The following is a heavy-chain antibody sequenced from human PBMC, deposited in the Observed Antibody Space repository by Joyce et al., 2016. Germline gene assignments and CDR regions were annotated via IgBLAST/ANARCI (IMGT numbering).Heavy chain of an antibody. CDR2: SSRDESST. Sequence: EVQLVESGGGLVQPGGSLRLSCTASGFTFSSYWMHWVRQVSGKGLVWVSQSSRDESSTSYSDSGKGRFTISRDNAKNTLYLHMNSLRTEDTAVYYCARTGGSYYDYYYYGLDVWGQGTTVIVSS. D-gene: IGHD1-26*01. V-gene: IGHV3-74*01. CDR3: ARTGGSYYDYYYYGLDV. J-gene: IGHJ6*02. CDR1: GFTFSSYW.